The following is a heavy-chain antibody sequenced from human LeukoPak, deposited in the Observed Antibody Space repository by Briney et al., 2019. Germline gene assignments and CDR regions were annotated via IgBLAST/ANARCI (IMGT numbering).Heavy chain of an antibody. CDR2: INHSGST. V-gene: IGHV4-34*01. Sequence: PSETLSLTCAVYGGSFSGYYWSWIRQPPGKGLEWIGEINHSGSTNYNPSLKSRVTISVDTSKNQFSLKLSSVTAADTAVYYCARVEYYYDSSGLNWFDPWGQGTLVTVSS. CDR1: GGSFSGYY. CDR3: ARVEYYYDSSGLNWFDP. D-gene: IGHD3-22*01. J-gene: IGHJ5*02.